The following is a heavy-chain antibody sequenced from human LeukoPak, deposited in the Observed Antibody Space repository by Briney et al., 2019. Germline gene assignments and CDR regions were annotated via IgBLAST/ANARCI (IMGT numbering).Heavy chain of an antibody. CDR3: ARGGRGYSYFALTEN. CDR1: GFTFSAYY. Sequence: GGSLRLSCAASGFTFSAYYMSWIRQAPGKGLEWVSYISSSGSTIYYADSVKGRCTISRDNAKNSLYMQMNSLRAEDTAVYYCARGGRGYSYFALTENWGQGTLVTVSS. D-gene: IGHD5-18*01. CDR2: ISSSGSTI. J-gene: IGHJ4*02. V-gene: IGHV3-11*01.